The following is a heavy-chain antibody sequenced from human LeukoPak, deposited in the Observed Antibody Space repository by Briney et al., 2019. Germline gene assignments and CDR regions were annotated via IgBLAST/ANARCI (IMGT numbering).Heavy chain of an antibody. Sequence: SETLSLTRTVSGGSISSSSYYWGWIRQPPGKGLEWIGSIYYSGSTYYNPSLKSRVTISVDTSKNQFSLKLSSVTAADTAVYYCARDGVDYGDFVDYWGQGTLVTVSS. V-gene: IGHV4-39*07. J-gene: IGHJ4*02. D-gene: IGHD4-17*01. CDR3: ARDGVDYGDFVDY. CDR1: GGSISSSSYY. CDR2: IYYSGST.